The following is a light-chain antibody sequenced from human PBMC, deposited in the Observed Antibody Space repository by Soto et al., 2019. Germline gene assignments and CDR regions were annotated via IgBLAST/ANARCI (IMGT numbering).Light chain of an antibody. CDR2: EDN. J-gene: IGLJ3*02. V-gene: IGLV6-57*02. CDR3: QSYDSSSDWV. Sequence: NFILTQPHSVSESPGKTVTISCTGSSGSIASNYVQWYQQRPGSAPTTVIYEDNQRPSGVPDRFSGSIDSSSNSASLTISGLKTEDEADYYCQSYDSSSDWVFGGGTKLTVL. CDR1: SGSIASNY.